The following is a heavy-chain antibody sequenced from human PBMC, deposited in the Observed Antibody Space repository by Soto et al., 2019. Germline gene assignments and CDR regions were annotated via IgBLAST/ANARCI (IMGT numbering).Heavy chain of an antibody. V-gene: IGHV4-34*12. CDR2: LIHGGST. Sequence: NPSDSLSLTCAIYNSSLGAFHWAWIRQPPGKGLEWIGELIHGGSTNYNPSLKSRVTFSLDTSKSQFSLHVMSVTAADTAVYYCARSPLSYDYVRQTWREVADSFDVWGRGTSVTVSS. CDR1: NSSLGAFH. D-gene: IGHD3-10*02. J-gene: IGHJ3*01. CDR3: ARSPLSYDYVRQTWREVADSFDV.